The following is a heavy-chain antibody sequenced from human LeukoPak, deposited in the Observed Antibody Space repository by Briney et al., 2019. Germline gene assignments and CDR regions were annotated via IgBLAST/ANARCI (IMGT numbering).Heavy chain of an antibody. J-gene: IGHJ4*02. V-gene: IGHV3-30*02. CDR2: IRYDGSNK. CDR3: AKDGIAARPGPFDY. D-gene: IGHD6-6*01. Sequence: GGSLRLSCAASGFTFSSYGMHWVRQAPGKGLEWVAFIRYDGSNKKYSDSVKGRFTISRDNAKNTLYLQMNSLRAEDTAVYYCAKDGIAARPGPFDYWGQGTLVTVSS. CDR1: GFTFSSYG.